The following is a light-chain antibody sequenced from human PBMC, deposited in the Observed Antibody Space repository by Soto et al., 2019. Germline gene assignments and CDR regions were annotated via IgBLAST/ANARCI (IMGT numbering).Light chain of an antibody. Sequence: QSALTQPASVSGSPGQSITISCTGTSSDVGGYNYVSWYQQHPGKAPKLMIYDVSNRPSGVSNRFSGSKSGNTASLTISGLQAEDEADYYCSSYTSSSNPALDVFGTGTKLTVL. V-gene: IGLV2-14*01. CDR3: SSYTSSSNPALDV. CDR2: DVS. J-gene: IGLJ1*01. CDR1: SSDVGGYNY.